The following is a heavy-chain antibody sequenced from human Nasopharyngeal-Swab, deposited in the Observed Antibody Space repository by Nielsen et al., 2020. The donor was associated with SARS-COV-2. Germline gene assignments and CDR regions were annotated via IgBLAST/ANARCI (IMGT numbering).Heavy chain of an antibody. CDR2: INPNSSGT. D-gene: IGHD1-26*01. Sequence: ASVKVSCKASGYTFTGYYMHWVRQAPGQGLEWMGRINPNSSGTNYAQKFQGRVTMTRDTSISTAYMELSRLRSDDTAVYYCARDPDEFVRWELLRYFDYWGQGTLVTVSS. J-gene: IGHJ4*02. CDR3: ARDPDEFVRWELLRYFDY. V-gene: IGHV1-2*06. CDR1: GYTFTGYY.